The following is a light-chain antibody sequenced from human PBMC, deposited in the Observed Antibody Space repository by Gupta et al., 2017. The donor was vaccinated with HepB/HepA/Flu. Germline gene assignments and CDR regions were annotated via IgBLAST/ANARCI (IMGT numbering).Light chain of an antibody. CDR1: GSNIGRNT. V-gene: IGLV1-44*01. J-gene: IGLJ2*01. Sequence: QSVLTQPPSASGTPGQRVTISCSGSGSNIGRNTVNWYQQLPGTAPKRLNYTNNQRPSGVHDRFSGSKSGTEAYLDIGGLQSEDEAEYDGAAWDDSLNAVVVGGGTKLTV. CDR2: TNN. CDR3: AAWDDSLNAVV.